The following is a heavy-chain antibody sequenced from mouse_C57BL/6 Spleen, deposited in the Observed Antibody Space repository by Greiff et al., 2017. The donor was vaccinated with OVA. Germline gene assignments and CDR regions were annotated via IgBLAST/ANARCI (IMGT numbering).Heavy chain of an antibody. CDR2: IDPETGGT. J-gene: IGHJ4*01. CDR1: GYTFTDYE. D-gene: IGHD2-1*01. V-gene: IGHV1-15*01. CDR3: TIIYYGNSYAMDY. Sequence: QVQLQQSGAELVRPGASVTLSCKASGYTFTDYEMHWVKQTPVHGLEWIGAIDPETGGTAYNQKFKGKAILTADKSSSTAYMELRSLTSEDSAVYYCTIIYYGNSYAMDYWGQGTSVTVSS.